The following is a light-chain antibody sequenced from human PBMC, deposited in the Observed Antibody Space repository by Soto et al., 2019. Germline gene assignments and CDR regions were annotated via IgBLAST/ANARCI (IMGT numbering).Light chain of an antibody. CDR1: QTISSW. Sequence: DIQMTQSPSTLSGSVGDRVTITCRASQTISSWLAWYQQKPGTAPKLLIYKASTLESGVPSRFSGSGSGTEFTLTISNLQPDDFATYYCQQYNTYLSFGGGTKVDIK. CDR2: KAS. CDR3: QQYNTYLS. V-gene: IGKV1-5*03. J-gene: IGKJ4*01.